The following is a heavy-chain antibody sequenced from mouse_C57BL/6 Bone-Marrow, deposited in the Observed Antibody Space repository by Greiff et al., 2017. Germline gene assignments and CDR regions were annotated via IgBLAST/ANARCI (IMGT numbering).Heavy chain of an antibody. J-gene: IGHJ4*01. V-gene: IGHV1-81*01. CDR2: IYPRGGNT. CDR3: ARFITTVVDAMDY. CDR1: GYTFTSYG. D-gene: IGHD1-1*01. Sequence: QVLLQQSGAELARPGASVKLSCTASGYTFTSYGISWVKQRTGQGLEWIGEIYPRGGNTYYNEKFKGKATLTADKSSSTAYMELRSLTSEDSAVYFCARFITTVVDAMDYWGQGTSVTVSS.